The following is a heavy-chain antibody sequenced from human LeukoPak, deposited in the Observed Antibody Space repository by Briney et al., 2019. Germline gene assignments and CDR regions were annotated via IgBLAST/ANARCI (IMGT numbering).Heavy chain of an antibody. V-gene: IGHV1-69*13. CDR3: ATYYYDSSGYYYPRDY. J-gene: IGHJ4*02. D-gene: IGHD3-22*01. CDR1: GGTFSSYA. Sequence: SVKVSCKASGGTFSSYAISWVRQAPGQGLEWMGGIIPIFGTANYAQKFQGRVTITADGSTSTAYMELSSLRSEDTAVYYCATYYYDSSGYYYPRDYWGQGTLVTVSS. CDR2: IIPIFGTA.